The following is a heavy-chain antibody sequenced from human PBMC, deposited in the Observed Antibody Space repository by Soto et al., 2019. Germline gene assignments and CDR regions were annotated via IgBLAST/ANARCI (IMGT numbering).Heavy chain of an antibody. J-gene: IGHJ4*02. CDR3: ARFPTAGTRYYFDF. V-gene: IGHV4-31*03. CDR2: IYYSGST. CDR1: GGSISSGGYS. Sequence: QVQLQESGPGLVKPSQTLSLTCTVSGGSISSGGYSWSWIRQHPGKGLEWIGYIYYSGSTFYNPSLMSRITISVDTSKSQFSLKLNSVTAADTAVYYCARFPTAGTRYYFDFWGQGTLVTVSS. D-gene: IGHD6-13*01.